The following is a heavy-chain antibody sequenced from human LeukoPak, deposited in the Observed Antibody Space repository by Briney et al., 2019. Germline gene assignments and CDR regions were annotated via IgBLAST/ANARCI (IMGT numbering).Heavy chain of an antibody. Sequence: ASVKVSCKACGYTFTSYGISWVRQAPGQGLEWMGWISAYNGNTNYAQKLQGRVTMTTDTSTSTAYIELRSLRSDDTAVYYCAREIVGATSHYYYYMDVWGKGTTVTVSS. V-gene: IGHV1-18*01. CDR1: GYTFTSYG. CDR3: AREIVGATSHYYYYMDV. CDR2: ISAYNGNT. J-gene: IGHJ6*03. D-gene: IGHD1-26*01.